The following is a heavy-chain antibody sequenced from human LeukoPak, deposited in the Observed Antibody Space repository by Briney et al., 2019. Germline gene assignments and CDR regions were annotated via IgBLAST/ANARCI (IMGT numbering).Heavy chain of an antibody. CDR3: ARERREVRGGFSFDP. V-gene: IGHV3-64*01. Sequence: GGSLRLSCAASGFTFSDYALHWVRQAPGKGLEYVAAISNSGDTTYYVNSVKDRFTISRDNSKNTVYLQMGSLRNDDMAVYYCARERREVRGGFSFDPWGQGTLVTVSS. D-gene: IGHD3-10*01. CDR2: ISNSGDTT. J-gene: IGHJ5*02. CDR1: GFTFSDYA.